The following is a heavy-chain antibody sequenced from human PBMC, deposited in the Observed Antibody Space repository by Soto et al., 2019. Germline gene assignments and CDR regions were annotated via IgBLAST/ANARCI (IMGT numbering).Heavy chain of an antibody. D-gene: IGHD6-19*01. J-gene: IGHJ4*02. CDR3: AKGRGSGWAWYFDN. V-gene: IGHV3-23*01. CDR1: GFTFKESA. CDR2: ISDTGAST. Sequence: EVRLLEAGGGLKQPGGSLRLSCAASGFTFKESAMNWVRQAPGKGLGWVASISDTGASTWYAESVRGRLSISRDNSKNTLYRQMNSLRGEDTAVYYCAKGRGSGWAWYFDNWGQGTLVTVSS.